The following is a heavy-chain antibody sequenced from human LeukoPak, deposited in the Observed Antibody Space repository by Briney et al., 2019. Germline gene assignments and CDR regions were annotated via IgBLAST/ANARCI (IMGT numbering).Heavy chain of an antibody. CDR2: IWSDGSNQ. V-gene: IGHV3-33*01. CDR3: ARGEYSSSWHSEYFQH. CDR1: GFSFSSFG. Sequence: GGSLRLSCAASGFSFSSFGMHWVRQAPGKGLEWVAVIWSDGSNQYYADSVGGRFTISRDNPKDTLYLQMNSLRVEDTAVYYCARGEYSSSWHSEYFQHWGQGTLVTVSS. J-gene: IGHJ1*01. D-gene: IGHD6-13*01.